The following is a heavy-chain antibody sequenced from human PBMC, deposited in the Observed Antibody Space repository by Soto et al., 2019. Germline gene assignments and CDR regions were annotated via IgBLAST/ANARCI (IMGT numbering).Heavy chain of an antibody. CDR1: GYTFTSYG. Sequence: QVQLVQSGAEVKKPGASVKVSCKASGYTFTSYGISWVRQAPGQGLEWMGWISAYNGNTNYAQKLQGRVTMTTDTSTSTAYMELMSLRSDDTAVYYCARGYYDILTGYYTVAFDYWGQGTLVTVSS. J-gene: IGHJ4*02. D-gene: IGHD3-9*01. CDR2: ISAYNGNT. V-gene: IGHV1-18*01. CDR3: ARGYYDILTGYYTVAFDY.